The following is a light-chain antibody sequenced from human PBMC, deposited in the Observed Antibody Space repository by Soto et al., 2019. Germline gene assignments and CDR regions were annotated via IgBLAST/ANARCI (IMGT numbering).Light chain of an antibody. CDR1: QSTSSY. Sequence: DIQMDQSPSALSASVGDRVTMTCRASQSTSSYLAWYQQKPGKAPKLLIYQASSLENGVPSRFSGSGSGTEISLTISSLQPDHFATYYCQQYKSYSPGTFGQGTK. V-gene: IGKV1-5*03. CDR2: QAS. J-gene: IGKJ1*01. CDR3: QQYKSYSPGT.